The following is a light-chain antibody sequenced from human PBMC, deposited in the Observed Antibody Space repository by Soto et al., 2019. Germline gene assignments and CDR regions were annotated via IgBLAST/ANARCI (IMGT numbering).Light chain of an antibody. CDR1: QSISTY. CDR2: AAS. CDR3: QQSYTMLPT. V-gene: IGKV1-39*01. Sequence: DIQMTQSPSSLSASVGDRVTITCRASQSISTYLNWYQQKPEKAPKLLIYAASSLHSGVPSRFSGSGSGTDFTLTISSLQPEDFATYYCQQSYTMLPTFGQGTKVEIK. J-gene: IGKJ1*01.